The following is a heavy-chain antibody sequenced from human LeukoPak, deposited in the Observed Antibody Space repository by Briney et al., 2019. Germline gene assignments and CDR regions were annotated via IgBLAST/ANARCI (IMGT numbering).Heavy chain of an antibody. J-gene: IGHJ6*03. V-gene: IGHV4-38-2*02. Sequence: SETLSLTCTVSGYSISSGYYWGWIRQPPGKGLEWIGYIYYSGSTNYNPSPKSRVTISVDTSKNQFSLKLSSVTAADTAVYYCARAGRYYGSGRNYYYYMDVWGKGTTVTVSS. D-gene: IGHD3-10*01. CDR1: GYSISSGYY. CDR3: ARAGRYYGSGRNYYYYMDV. CDR2: IYYSGST.